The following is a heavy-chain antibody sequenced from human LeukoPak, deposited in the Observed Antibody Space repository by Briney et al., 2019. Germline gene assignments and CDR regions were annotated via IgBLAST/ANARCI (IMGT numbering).Heavy chain of an antibody. D-gene: IGHD3-10*01. CDR3: ATNILVRDIINWFDP. CDR1: GYSFADYY. Sequence: ASVKVSCKASGYSFADYYMHWVRQAPGQGLEWMGWIKPNSGGTRSAQKFQGRVTMTRYTSISTAYMELSSLRYDDTAVYYCATNILVRDIINWFDPWGQGTLVTVSS. J-gene: IGHJ5*02. CDR2: IKPNSGGT. V-gene: IGHV1-2*02.